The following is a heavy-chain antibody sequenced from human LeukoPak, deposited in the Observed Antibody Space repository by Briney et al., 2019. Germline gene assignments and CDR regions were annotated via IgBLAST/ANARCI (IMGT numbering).Heavy chain of an antibody. D-gene: IGHD3-22*01. V-gene: IGHV5-51*01. CDR1: GYTFTSYW. J-gene: IGHJ4*02. CDR2: IYPGDSDT. Sequence: KVSCKASGYTFTSYWIGWVRQMPGKGLEWMGIIYPGDSDTRYSPSFQGQVTISADKSISTAYLQWSSLKASDTAMYYCARLPDYYDSSGSYYFDYWGQGTLVTVSS. CDR3: ARLPDYYDSSGSYYFDY.